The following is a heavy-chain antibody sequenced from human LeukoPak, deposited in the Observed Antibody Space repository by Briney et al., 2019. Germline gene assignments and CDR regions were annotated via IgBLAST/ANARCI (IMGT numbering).Heavy chain of an antibody. J-gene: IGHJ4*02. CDR1: GFTFSGFW. Sequence: SGGSLRLSCAASGFTFSGFWMHWVRQAPGKGLAWVSRINSDGSSTGYADSVKGRFTISRDNAKNTLYLQMNSLRAEDTAVYYCASGNGDYGGHWGQGTLVTVSS. V-gene: IGHV3-74*01. CDR3: ASGNGDYGGH. CDR2: INSDGSST. D-gene: IGHD4-17*01.